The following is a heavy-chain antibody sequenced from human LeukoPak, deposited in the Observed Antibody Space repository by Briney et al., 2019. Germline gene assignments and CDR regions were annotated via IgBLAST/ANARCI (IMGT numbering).Heavy chain of an antibody. V-gene: IGHV1-8*01. Sequence: ASVKVSCKASGYTFTSYDINWVRQATGQGLEWMGWMNPNSGNTGYAQKFQGRATMTRNTSISTAYMELSSLRSEDTAVYYCARHPLRSFSGWYRSEYYYYGMDVWGQGTTVTVSS. CDR3: ARHPLRSFSGWYRSEYYYYGMDV. D-gene: IGHD6-19*01. CDR2: MNPNSGNT. J-gene: IGHJ6*02. CDR1: GYTFTSYD.